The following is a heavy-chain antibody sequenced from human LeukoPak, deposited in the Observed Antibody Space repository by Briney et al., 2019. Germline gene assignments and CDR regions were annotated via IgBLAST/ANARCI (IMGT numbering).Heavy chain of an antibody. CDR3: ARVTNYDSSGYYDFDAFDI. CDR1: GFTFDDYA. CDR2: ISWNSGSI. J-gene: IGHJ3*02. V-gene: IGHV3-9*01. D-gene: IGHD3-22*01. Sequence: GGSLRLSCAASGFTFDDYAMHWVRQAPGKGLEWVSGISWNSGSIGYADSVKGRFTISRDNAKNSLYLQMNSLRAEDTAVYYCARVTNYDSSGYYDFDAFDIWGQGTMVTVSS.